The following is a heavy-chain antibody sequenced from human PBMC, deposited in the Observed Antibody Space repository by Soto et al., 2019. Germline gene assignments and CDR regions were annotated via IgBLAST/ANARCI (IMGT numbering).Heavy chain of an antibody. CDR2: IIPILGIA. D-gene: IGHD2-15*01. CDR1: GGTFSSYT. J-gene: IGHJ6*02. Sequence: SVKVSCKASGGTFSSYTISWVRQAPGQGLEWMGRIIPILGIANYAQKFQGRVTITADKSTSTAYMELSSLRSEDTAVYYCARVPNPRYCSGGSCPQHYYYYYGMDVWGQGTTVTVSS. V-gene: IGHV1-69*02. CDR3: ARVPNPRYCSGGSCPQHYYYYYGMDV.